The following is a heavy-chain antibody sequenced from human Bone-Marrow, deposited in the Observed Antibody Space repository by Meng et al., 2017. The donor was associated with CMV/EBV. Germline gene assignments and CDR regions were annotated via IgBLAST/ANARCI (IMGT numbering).Heavy chain of an antibody. V-gene: IGHV4-39*01. D-gene: IGHD3-3*01. CDR3: ARLPSSAISPPDV. Sequence: SETLSLTCTVSGGSIGDSRYYWGWIRQPPGKGLEWIGTIYYTGSTFYNPSLKSRVTISVDTSKNQFSLKLTSVTAPDTAVYYCARLPSSAISPPDVWAQGTTVTVSS. CDR1: GGSIGDSRYY. J-gene: IGHJ6*02. CDR2: IYYTGST.